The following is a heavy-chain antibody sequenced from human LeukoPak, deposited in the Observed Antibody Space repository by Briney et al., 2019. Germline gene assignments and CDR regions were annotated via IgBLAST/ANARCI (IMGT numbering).Heavy chain of an antibody. J-gene: IGHJ4*02. V-gene: IGHV5-51*01. Sequence: GESLKISCKGSGYRFTSYWIGWGRQMPGKGLEWIGIIYPGDSDTRYSPSFQGQVTISADKPISTAYLQWSSLKASDTAMYYCARLSSSGWYGASYWGQGTLVTVSS. D-gene: IGHD6-19*01. CDR2: IYPGDSDT. CDR1: GYRFTSYW. CDR3: ARLSSSGWYGASY.